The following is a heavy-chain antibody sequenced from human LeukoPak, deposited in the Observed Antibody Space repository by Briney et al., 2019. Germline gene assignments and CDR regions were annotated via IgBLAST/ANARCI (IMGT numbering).Heavy chain of an antibody. CDR3: ESRYSGYDFRLVRYYYYYMDV. CDR2: INPISGGT. CDR1: GYTFTGYY. Sequence: ASVKVSCKASGYTFTGYYMHWVRQAPGQGLEWMGWINPISGGTNYAQKFQGRVTMTRNTSISTAYMELSSLRSEDTAVYYCESRYSGYDFRLVRYYYYYMDVWGKGTTVTISS. V-gene: IGHV1-2*02. J-gene: IGHJ6*03. D-gene: IGHD5-12*01.